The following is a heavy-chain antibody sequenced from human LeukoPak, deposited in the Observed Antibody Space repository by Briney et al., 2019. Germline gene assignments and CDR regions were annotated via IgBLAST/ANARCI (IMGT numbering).Heavy chain of an antibody. J-gene: IGHJ5*02. CDR1: GFTFSNFA. CDR3: AKYTDQ. V-gene: IGHV3-23*01. Sequence: GGSLRLSCAASGFTFSNFAMSWVRQAPGKGLEWVSAITGSVGSTYYADSVKSRFTISRDNSKNTLYLQMTSLRAEDTAVYYCAKYTDQWGQGTLVTVSS. CDR2: ITGSVGST. D-gene: IGHD1-14*01.